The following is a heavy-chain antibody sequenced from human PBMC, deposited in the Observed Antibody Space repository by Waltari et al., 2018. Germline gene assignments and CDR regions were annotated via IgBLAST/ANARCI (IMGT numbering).Heavy chain of an antibody. V-gene: IGHV4-39*01. CDR3: ARAARILITFGGVSAFDP. CDR2: IYYSGST. Sequence: QVQLQASGPGLVKPSETLSLTSSVSGCSLTTTSSPSAWIRQPPGKGLEWIGNIYYSGSTYYNPSLNSRVTMSVDTSKNQFSLNLNSVTAADTAVYYCARAARILITFGGVSAFDPWGQGTLVTVSS. D-gene: IGHD3-16*01. CDR1: GCSLTTTSSP. J-gene: IGHJ5*02.